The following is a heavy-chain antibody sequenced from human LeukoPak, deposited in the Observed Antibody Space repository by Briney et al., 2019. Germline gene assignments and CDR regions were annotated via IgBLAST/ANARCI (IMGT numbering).Heavy chain of an antibody. Sequence: GGSLRLSCAASGFPFSNYWMHWVRQAPGKGLVWVSRIKTDGSATNYADSEKGRFTISRDNAKNTLYLQMNNLRVEDTGIYYCARGRYSGYEGGSDYWGQGTLVTVSS. V-gene: IGHV3-74*01. J-gene: IGHJ4*02. D-gene: IGHD5-12*01. CDR2: IKTDGSAT. CDR3: ARGRYSGYEGGSDY. CDR1: GFPFSNYW.